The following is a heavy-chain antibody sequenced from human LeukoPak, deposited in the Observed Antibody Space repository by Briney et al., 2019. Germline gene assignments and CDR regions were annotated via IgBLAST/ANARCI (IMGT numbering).Heavy chain of an antibody. CDR1: GGSISSYY. Sequence: SETLSLTCTVSGGSISSYYWSWIRQPPGKGLEWIGYIYYSGSTNYNPSLKSRVTISVDTSKNQFSLKLSSVTVADTAVYYCARLGKEGYYYDSSGYYLDYWGQGTLVTVSS. V-gene: IGHV4-59*08. CDR3: ARLGKEGYYYDSSGYYLDY. CDR2: IYYSGST. J-gene: IGHJ4*02. D-gene: IGHD3-22*01.